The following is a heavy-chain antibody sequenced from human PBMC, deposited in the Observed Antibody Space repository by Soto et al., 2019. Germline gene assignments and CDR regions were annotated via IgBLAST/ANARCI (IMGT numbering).Heavy chain of an antibody. CDR2: INPTGGST. CDR1: GYTFTSYY. V-gene: IGHV1-46*01. CDR3: AREGYCSGGSWYKAFDI. J-gene: IGHJ3*02. Sequence: ASVKVSCKASGYTFTSYYMHWVRQAPGQGLEWMGIINPTGGSTSYAQKVQGRVTMTRDTATSTVYRELSSRRSEDTAVYYCAREGYCSGGSWYKAFDIWGQGTIVTVSS. D-gene: IGHD2-15*01.